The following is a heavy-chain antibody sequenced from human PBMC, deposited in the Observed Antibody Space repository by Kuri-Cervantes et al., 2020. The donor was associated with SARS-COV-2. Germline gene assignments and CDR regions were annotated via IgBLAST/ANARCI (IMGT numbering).Heavy chain of an antibody. CDR1: GYTFTGYY. CDR2: INPNSGGT. D-gene: IGHD3-10*01. Sequence: ASVKVSCKAPGYTFTGYYMHWVRQAPGQGLEWMGWINPNSGGTNYAQKFQGRVTMTRDTSISTAYMELSRLRSDDTAVYYCARVLSLSYYYGMDVWGQGTTVTVSS. CDR3: ARVLSLSYYYGMDV. J-gene: IGHJ6*02. V-gene: IGHV1-2*02.